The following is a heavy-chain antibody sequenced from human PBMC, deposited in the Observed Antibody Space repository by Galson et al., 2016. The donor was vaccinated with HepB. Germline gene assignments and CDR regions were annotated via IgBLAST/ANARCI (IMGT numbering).Heavy chain of an antibody. Sequence: SLRLSCAASGFTFSSSAMHWVRQAPGKGLEWVTLISFDGNSKRYADSVKGRFTVSRDNSKNTLYLQMNSLRPEDTAVYYRASAGLDCSGGSCHSGNWFDPWGQGTLVTVSS. J-gene: IGHJ5*02. CDR3: ASAGLDCSGGSCHSGNWFDP. D-gene: IGHD2-15*01. CDR1: GFTFSSSA. CDR2: ISFDGNSK. V-gene: IGHV3-30-3*01.